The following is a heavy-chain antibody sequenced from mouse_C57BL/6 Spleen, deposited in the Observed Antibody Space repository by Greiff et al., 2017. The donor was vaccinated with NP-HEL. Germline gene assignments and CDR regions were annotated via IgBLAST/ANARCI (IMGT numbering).Heavy chain of an antibody. CDR3: AREGGDDYFDY. V-gene: IGHV5-16*01. J-gene: IGHJ2*01. CDR2: INYDGSST. Sequence: EVQLVESEGGLVQPGSSMKLSCTASGFTFSDYYMAWVRQVPEKGLEWVANINYDGSSTYYLDSLKSRFIISRDNAKNILYLQMSSLKSEDTAAYYCAREGGDDYFDYWGQGTTLTVSS. CDR1: GFTFSDYY.